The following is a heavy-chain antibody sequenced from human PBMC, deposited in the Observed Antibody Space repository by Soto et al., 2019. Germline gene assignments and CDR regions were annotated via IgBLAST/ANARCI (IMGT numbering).Heavy chain of an antibody. D-gene: IGHD5-12*01. CDR1: GYTFTSYD. V-gene: IGHV1-8*01. J-gene: IGHJ4*02. Sequence: QVQLVQSGAEVKKPGASVKVSCKASGYTFTSYDINWVRQATGQGLEWMGWMNPNSGNTGYAQKFRGGVPMTGNASISTAYMGLSSVRSEDTAVSYCASDTVGRVDYWGQGTLVTVSS. CDR2: MNPNSGNT. CDR3: ASDTVGRVDY.